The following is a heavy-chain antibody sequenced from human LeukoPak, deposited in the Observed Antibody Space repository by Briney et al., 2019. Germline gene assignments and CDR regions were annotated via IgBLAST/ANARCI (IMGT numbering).Heavy chain of an antibody. V-gene: IGHV4-59*01. J-gene: IGHJ4*02. CDR1: SGSISSYY. CDR3: ARGLTLFDY. Sequence: PSETLSLTCTVSSGSISSYYWSWIRQPPGKGLEWIGYIYYSGSTNYNPSLKSRVTISVDTSENQFSLKLSSVTAADTAVYYCARGLTLFDYWGQGTLVTVSS. CDR2: IYYSGST.